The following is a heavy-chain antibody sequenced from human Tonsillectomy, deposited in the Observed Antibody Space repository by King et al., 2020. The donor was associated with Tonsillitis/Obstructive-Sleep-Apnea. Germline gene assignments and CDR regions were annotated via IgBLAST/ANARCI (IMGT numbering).Heavy chain of an antibody. Sequence: QVQLQESGPGLVKPSETLSLTFTVSGGSISSFYWSWIRQPPGRGLQWIGYIYYSGGTNYIPSLKSRVAMSSDTSKNQISLDLSSVTAAGTAVYFCARLGFCNSNWCLPDFWGQGTLVTVSS. CDR3: ARLGFCNSNWCLPDF. V-gene: IGHV4-59*01. CDR1: GGSISSFY. CDR2: IYYSGGT. D-gene: IGHD2-2*01. J-gene: IGHJ4*02.